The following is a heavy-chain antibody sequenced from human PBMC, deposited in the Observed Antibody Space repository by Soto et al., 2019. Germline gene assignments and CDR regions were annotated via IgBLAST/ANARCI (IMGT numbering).Heavy chain of an antibody. V-gene: IGHV1-46*03. J-gene: IGHJ4*02. CDR2: INPNGGST. CDR3: TRGLASGDY. Sequence: QVQLVQPGAEVKKPGASVKFSCKASGYIFTNFYIHWVRQAPGQGLEWIGIINPNGGSTNYAQNFQGRVTMTRDTATSTVYMYLSSLRSEDTAVYYSTRGLASGDYWGQGTLITVSS. CDR1: GYIFTNFY. D-gene: IGHD6-6*01.